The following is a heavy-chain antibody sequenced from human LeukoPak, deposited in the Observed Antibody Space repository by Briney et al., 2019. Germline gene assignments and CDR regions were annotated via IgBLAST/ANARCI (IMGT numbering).Heavy chain of an antibody. CDR1: GGSISSSSYY. J-gene: IGHJ5*02. CDR3: ARNEGEYQRNPNWFDP. CDR2: IYYSGST. V-gene: IGHV4-39*01. D-gene: IGHD2-2*01. Sequence: SETLSLTCTVSGGSISSSSYYWGWIRQPPGKGLEWIGSIYYSGSTYYDPSLKSRVTISVDTSKNQFSLKLSSVTAADTAVYYCARNEGEYQRNPNWFDPWGQGTLVTVSS.